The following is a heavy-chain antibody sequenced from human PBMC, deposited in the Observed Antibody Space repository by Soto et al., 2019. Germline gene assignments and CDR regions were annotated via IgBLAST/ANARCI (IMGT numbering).Heavy chain of an antibody. J-gene: IGHJ4*02. D-gene: IGHD3-22*01. Sequence: QVQLVESGGGVVRLGRSLRLSCAASGFTFSSFAIHWVRKAPGKGLEWVSRISYDGSNKYYADSVKGRFTISRDNSKNMLYLQMISLRAEVTAVYYCARAYDSSMNYFDYWGQGTLVTVSS. V-gene: IGHV3-30-3*01. CDR2: ISYDGSNK. CDR1: GFTFSSFA. CDR3: ARAYDSSMNYFDY.